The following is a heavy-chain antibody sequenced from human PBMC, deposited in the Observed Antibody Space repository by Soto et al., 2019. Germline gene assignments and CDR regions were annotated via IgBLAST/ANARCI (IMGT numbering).Heavy chain of an antibody. Sequence: SQTLSLTCAISGDSVSSNSAAWNWIRQSPSRGLEWLGRTYYRSKGYNDYAVSVKSRITINPDTSKNQFSLQLNSVTPEDTAVYYCAREGGFGWYSVEYYGMDVWGQGTTVTVSS. J-gene: IGHJ6*01. CDR2: TYYRSKGYN. CDR3: AREGGFGWYSVEYYGMDV. D-gene: IGHD6-19*01. CDR1: GDSVSSNSAA. V-gene: IGHV6-1*01.